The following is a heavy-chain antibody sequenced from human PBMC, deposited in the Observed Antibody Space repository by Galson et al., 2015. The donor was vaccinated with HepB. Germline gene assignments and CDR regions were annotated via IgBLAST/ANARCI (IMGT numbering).Heavy chain of an antibody. V-gene: IGHV4-31*03. D-gene: IGHD3-22*01. CDR1: GGSISSGGYY. Sequence: TLSLTCTVSGGSISSGGYYWSWIRQHPGKGLEWIAYIYYSGSTYYNPSLKSRVTISVDTSKNQFSLKLSSVTAADTAVYYCARERGVEYYYDSSGYSPDAFDIWGQGTMVTVSS. CDR3: ARERGVEYYYDSSGYSPDAFDI. J-gene: IGHJ3*02. CDR2: IYYSGST.